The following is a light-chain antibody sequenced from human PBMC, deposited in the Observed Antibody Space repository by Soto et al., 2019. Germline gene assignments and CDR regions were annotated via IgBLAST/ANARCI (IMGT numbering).Light chain of an antibody. J-gene: IGKJ4*01. Sequence: EIVLTQSPGTLSLSPGERATLSCRASQSVSSSYLAWYQQKPGQAPRPLIYGASSRAIGIPDRFSGSGSGTDFTLTISRLEPEDFAVYYCQWYSGSQTFGGGTKVEIK. CDR1: QSVSSSY. CDR2: GAS. CDR3: QWYSGSQT. V-gene: IGKV3-20*01.